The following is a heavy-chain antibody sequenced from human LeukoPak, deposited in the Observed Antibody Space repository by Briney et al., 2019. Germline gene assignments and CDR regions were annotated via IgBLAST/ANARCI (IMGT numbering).Heavy chain of an antibody. J-gene: IGHJ4*02. CDR3: ARGSDSSGYYYVTSYFDY. V-gene: IGHV3-21*01. CDR1: GFTFSSYS. CDR2: ISSGSSYI. Sequence: GGSLRLSCAASGFTFSSYSMNWVRQAPGKGLEWVSSISSGSSYIYYADSVKGRFTISRDNAKNSLYLQMNSLRAEDTAVYYCARGSDSSGYYYVTSYFDYWGQGTLVTVSS. D-gene: IGHD3-22*01.